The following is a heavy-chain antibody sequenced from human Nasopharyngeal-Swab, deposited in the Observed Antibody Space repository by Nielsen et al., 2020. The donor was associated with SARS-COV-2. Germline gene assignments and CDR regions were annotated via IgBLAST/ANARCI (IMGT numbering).Heavy chain of an antibody. CDR2: ISYDGSNK. V-gene: IGHV3-30*18. CDR1: GFTFSSYG. Sequence: GESLKISCAASGFTFSSYGMHWVRHAPGKGLEWVAVISYDGSNKYYADSVKGRFTISRDNSKNTLYLQMNSLRAEDTAVYYCAKVKGSSGFNAFDIWGQGTMVTVS. D-gene: IGHD6-19*01. J-gene: IGHJ3*02. CDR3: AKVKGSSGFNAFDI.